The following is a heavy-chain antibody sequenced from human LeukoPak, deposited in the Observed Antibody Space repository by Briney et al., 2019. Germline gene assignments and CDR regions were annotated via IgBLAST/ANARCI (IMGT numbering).Heavy chain of an antibody. CDR1: GFIFSNYD. D-gene: IGHD3-10*01. CDR2: FKRDGSST. Sequence: GGSLRLSCVGSGFIFSNYDIHWVHQAPGKGLVWVSRFKRDGSSTTYADSVKGRFTISRDSAKNTVYLQMNSLRVEDTAVYHCGSSAAGTYAMDVWGQGTTVTVSS. V-gene: IGHV3-74*03. CDR3: GSSAAGTYAMDV. J-gene: IGHJ6*02.